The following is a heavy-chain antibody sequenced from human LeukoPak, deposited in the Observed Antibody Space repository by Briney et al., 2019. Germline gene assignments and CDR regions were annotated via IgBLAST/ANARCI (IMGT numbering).Heavy chain of an antibody. D-gene: IGHD3-10*01. CDR3: AKDGEYYGSGSYSDY. V-gene: IGHV3-23*01. J-gene: IGHJ4*02. Sequence: PGGSLRLSCEASGFTFSSYAVSWVRQAPGNGLESVSAISGSGGSTYYADSVKGRFTISRDNSKNTLYLQMNSLRAEDTAVYYCAKDGEYYGSGSYSDYWGQGTLVTVSS. CDR2: ISGSGGST. CDR1: GFTFSSYA.